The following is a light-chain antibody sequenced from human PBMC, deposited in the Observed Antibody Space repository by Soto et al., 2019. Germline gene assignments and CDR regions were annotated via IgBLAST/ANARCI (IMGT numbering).Light chain of an antibody. CDR2: GAS. Sequence: IVLTQSPGTLSLSPGERATLSCRASQSISSGYLAWYQQKPGQAPRLLMYGASCRATGFPDRFSGSGSGTYFTHTIIRLEPEDFAVYYGHYQKYDGSPAYTFGQGTKLEIK. CDR3: QKYDGSPAYT. V-gene: IGKV3-20*01. CDR1: QSISSGY. J-gene: IGKJ2*01.